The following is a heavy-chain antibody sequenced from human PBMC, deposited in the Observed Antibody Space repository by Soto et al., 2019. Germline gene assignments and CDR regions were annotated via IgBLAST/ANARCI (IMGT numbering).Heavy chain of an antibody. CDR1: GFTFSDYY. V-gene: IGHV3-11*01. J-gene: IGHJ4*02. CDR2: ISNSGSTI. Sequence: QVQLVESGGVFVKPGGSLRLSCAASGFTFSDYYMSWIRQAPGKWLDWVSYISNSGSTIYYADSVRGLFTISRDNAKNSLYLQMNSLRAEDTAVYYCARGRGVTAGAHVDYWGQGALVTVSS. CDR3: ARGRGVTAGAHVDY. D-gene: IGHD2-21*02.